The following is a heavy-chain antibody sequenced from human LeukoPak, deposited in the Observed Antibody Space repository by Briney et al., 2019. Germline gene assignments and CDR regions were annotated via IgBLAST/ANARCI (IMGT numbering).Heavy chain of an antibody. CDR2: IYYSGST. Sequence: PSETLSLTCTVSGGSISSSSYYWGWIRQPPGKGLEWIGSIYYSGSTYYNPSLKSRVTISVDTSKNQFSLKLSSVTAADTAVYYCASTDTAMGPDAFDIWGQGTMATVSS. CDR3: ASTDTAMGPDAFDI. D-gene: IGHD5-18*01. CDR1: GGSISSSSYY. V-gene: IGHV4-39*01. J-gene: IGHJ3*02.